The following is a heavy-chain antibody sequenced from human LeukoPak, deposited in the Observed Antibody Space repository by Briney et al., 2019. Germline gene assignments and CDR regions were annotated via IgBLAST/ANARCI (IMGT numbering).Heavy chain of an antibody. Sequence: SETLSLTCAVYGASFSNYYWRRVRQPPGKGLEWGGEINHSGSTNYNPSLKGRVTISLDTSKNQFSLDLTSVTAADTGVYYCATSSQLGSYNWFDPWGQGTLVTVSS. CDR1: GASFSNYY. V-gene: IGHV4-34*01. CDR2: INHSGST. D-gene: IGHD1-1*01. CDR3: ATSSQLGSYNWFDP. J-gene: IGHJ5*02.